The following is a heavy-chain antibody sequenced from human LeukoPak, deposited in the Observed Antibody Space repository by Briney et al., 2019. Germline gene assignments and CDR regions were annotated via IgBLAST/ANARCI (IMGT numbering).Heavy chain of an antibody. CDR1: GGSISSYY. V-gene: IGHV4-59*01. Sequence: SETLSLTCTVSGGSISSYYWSWIRRPPGKGLEWVGYIYYSGSTNYNPSLKSRVTISVDTSKNQFSLKLSSVTAADTAVYYCASSGYDSSGYFIAFDIWGQGTMVTVSS. CDR2: IYYSGST. CDR3: ASSGYDSSGYFIAFDI. D-gene: IGHD3-22*01. J-gene: IGHJ3*02.